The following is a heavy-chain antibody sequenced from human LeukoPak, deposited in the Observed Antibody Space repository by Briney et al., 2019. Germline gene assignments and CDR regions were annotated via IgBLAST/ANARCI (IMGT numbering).Heavy chain of an antibody. Sequence: SSETLSLTCTVSGDSISSSNFYWGWIRQPPGKGLERIGSIYYSGATHYNPSLKSRVTISVDTSKNQFSLKLSSVTAADTAVFYCARLVIAANPYFYYGMDVWGQGTTVTVSS. CDR3: ARLVIAANPYFYYGMDV. J-gene: IGHJ6*02. CDR2: IYYSGAT. CDR1: GDSISSSNFY. V-gene: IGHV4-39*01. D-gene: IGHD2-15*01.